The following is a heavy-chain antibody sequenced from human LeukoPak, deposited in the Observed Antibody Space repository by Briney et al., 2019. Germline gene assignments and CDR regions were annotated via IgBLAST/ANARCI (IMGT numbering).Heavy chain of an antibody. CDR2: ISGSGGST. J-gene: IGHJ6*03. CDR1: GFTFSSYA. CDR3: AKVGYGDYEVYYYYYMDV. D-gene: IGHD4-17*01. V-gene: IGHV3-23*01. Sequence: GGSLRLSCAASGFTFSSYAMSWVRQAPGKGLEWVSAISGSGGSTYYADSVKGRFTISRDNSKNTLYLQMNSLRAEDTAVYYSAKVGYGDYEVYYYYYMDVWGKGTTVTISS.